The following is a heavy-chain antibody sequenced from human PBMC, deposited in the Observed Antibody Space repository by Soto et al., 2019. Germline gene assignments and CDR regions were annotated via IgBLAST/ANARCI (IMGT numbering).Heavy chain of an antibody. J-gene: IGHJ4*02. CDR1: GYSFTCYW. CDR2: IFCADSDT. V-gene: IGHV5-51*01. Sequence: GEYLKISCKGSGYSFTCYWFGWVRQMPGKGLEWMGVIFCADSDTRYSPSFQGQVTISADKSISTAYLQWSSPKASDTAMYYCARPGQTGHYSDLDFWGQGTRVTVSS. CDR3: ARPGQTGHYSDLDF. D-gene: IGHD3-9*01.